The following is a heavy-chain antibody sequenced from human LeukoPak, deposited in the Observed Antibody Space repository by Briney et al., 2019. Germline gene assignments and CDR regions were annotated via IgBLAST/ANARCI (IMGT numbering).Heavy chain of an antibody. CDR3: ARDYCSSTSCLFDY. CDR1: GYTFTSYY. D-gene: IGHD2-2*01. V-gene: IGHV1-46*01. J-gene: IGHJ4*02. CDR2: INPSGGST. Sequence: GASVKVSCKASGYTFTSYYMHWVRQAPGQGLERMGIINPSGGSTSYAQNFQGRVTMTRDTSISTAYMELSRLRSDDTAVYYCARDYCSSTSCLFDYWGQGTLVTVSS.